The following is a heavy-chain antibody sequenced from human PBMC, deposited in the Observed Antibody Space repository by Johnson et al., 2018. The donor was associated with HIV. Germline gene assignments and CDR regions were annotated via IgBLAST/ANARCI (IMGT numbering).Heavy chain of an antibody. J-gene: IGHJ3*02. CDR3: ASAPEVRGVDAFDI. CDR2: ISSSGNTM. CDR1: GFTFSDYY. Sequence: QVQLVESGGGLVKPGGSLRLSCAASGFTFSDYYMSWIRQAPGKGLEWVSYISSSGNTMYYADSVKGRLTISRDNAKSSLYLQMNILRAEDTALYYCASAPEVRGVDAFDIWGQGTVVTVAS. D-gene: IGHD3-10*01. V-gene: IGHV3-11*04.